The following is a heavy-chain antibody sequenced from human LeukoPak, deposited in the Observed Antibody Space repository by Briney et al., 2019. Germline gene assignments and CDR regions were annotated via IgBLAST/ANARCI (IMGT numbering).Heavy chain of an antibody. D-gene: IGHD3-3*01. J-gene: IGHJ5*02. CDR3: ARGGITIFGVVIKSCNWFDP. Sequence: GASVKVSCKASGGTFSSYAISWVRQAPGQGLEWMGGIIPIFGTANYAQKVQGRVTITADESTSTAYMELSSLRSEDTAVYYCARGGITIFGVVIKSCNWFDPWGQGTLVTVSS. CDR2: IIPIFGTA. CDR1: GGTFSSYA. V-gene: IGHV1-69*01.